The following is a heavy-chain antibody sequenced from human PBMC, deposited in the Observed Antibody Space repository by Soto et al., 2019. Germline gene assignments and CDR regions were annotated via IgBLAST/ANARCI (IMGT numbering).Heavy chain of an antibody. J-gene: IGHJ6*02. CDR2: IVVGSGNT. V-gene: IGHV1-58*01. CDR1: GFTFTSSA. CDR3: AASRDDSSGYSIPYYYGMDV. D-gene: IGHD3-22*01. Sequence: ASVKVSCKASGFTFTSSAVQWVRQARGQRLEWIGWIVVGSGNTNYAQKFQERVTITRDMSTSTAYMELSSLRSEDTAVYYCAASRDDSSGYSIPYYYGMDVWGQGTTVTVSS.